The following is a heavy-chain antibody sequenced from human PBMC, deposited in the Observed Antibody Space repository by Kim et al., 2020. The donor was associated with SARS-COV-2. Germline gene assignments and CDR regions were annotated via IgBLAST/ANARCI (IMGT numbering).Heavy chain of an antibody. J-gene: IGHJ6*02. Sequence: KYEETVKDRIPASRDNAKNSLYLRMNSRGAEDTAVYYCARITATARFGVDVWGQGTTVTVSS. D-gene: IGHD6-13*01. V-gene: IGHV3-11*06. CDR3: ARITATARFGVDV.